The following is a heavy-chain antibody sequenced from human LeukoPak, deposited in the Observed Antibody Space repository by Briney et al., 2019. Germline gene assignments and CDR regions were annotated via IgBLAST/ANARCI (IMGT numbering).Heavy chain of an antibody. CDR1: GFTFSSYA. CDR2: ISGSGGST. CDR3: AKKSIPGMATLDAFDI. V-gene: IGHV3-23*01. Sequence: PGGSLRLSCAASGFTFSSYAMSWVRQAPGKGLEWVSAISGSGGSTYYADSVKGRFTISRDNSKNTLYLQMNSLRAEDTAVYYCAKKSIPGMATLDAFDIWGQGTMVTVSS. D-gene: IGHD5-24*01. J-gene: IGHJ3*02.